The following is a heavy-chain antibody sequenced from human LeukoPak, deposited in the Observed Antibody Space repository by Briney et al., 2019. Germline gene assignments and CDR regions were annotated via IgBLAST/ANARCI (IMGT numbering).Heavy chain of an antibody. CDR3: ARGQVGSSSWYGNYYYYMDV. CDR1: GGSISSYY. Sequence: SETLSLTCTVSGGSISSYYWSWIRQPAGKGLEWIGRIYTSGSTNYNSSLKSRVTMSVDTSKNQFSLKLSSVTAADTAVYYCARGQVGSSSWYGNYYYYMDVWGKGTTVTVSS. CDR2: IYTSGST. D-gene: IGHD6-13*01. J-gene: IGHJ6*03. V-gene: IGHV4-4*07.